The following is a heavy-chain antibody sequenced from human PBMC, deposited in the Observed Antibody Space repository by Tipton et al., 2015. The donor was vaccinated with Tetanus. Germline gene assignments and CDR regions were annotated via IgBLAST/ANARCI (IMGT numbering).Heavy chain of an antibody. Sequence: LRLSCSVSGGSISSDAHYWSWIRQPPGQGLESIGYIYYSGSTYYNPSLKSRVTISVDTSKNQFSLRLSSVTAADTAVYYCARDHGITWGGMGYYYGMDVWGQGTTVTVSS. D-gene: IGHD3-16*01. CDR2: IYYSGST. J-gene: IGHJ6*02. CDR3: ARDHGITWGGMGYYYGMDV. V-gene: IGHV4-30-4*01. CDR1: GGSISSDAHY.